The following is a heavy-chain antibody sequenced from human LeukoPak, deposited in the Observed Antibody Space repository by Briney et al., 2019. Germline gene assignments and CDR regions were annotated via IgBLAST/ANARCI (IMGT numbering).Heavy chain of an antibody. D-gene: IGHD3-10*01. J-gene: IGHJ4*02. V-gene: IGHV4-34*01. CDR2: INHSGST. CDR1: GGSISSYY. CDR3: ARVRVRMVRGVITGNRFDY. Sequence: SETLSLTCTVSGGSISSYYWSWIRQPPGKGLEWIGEINHSGSTNYNPSLKSRVTISVDTSKNQFSLKLSSVTAADTAVYYCARVRVRMVRGVITGNRFDYWGQGTLVTVSS.